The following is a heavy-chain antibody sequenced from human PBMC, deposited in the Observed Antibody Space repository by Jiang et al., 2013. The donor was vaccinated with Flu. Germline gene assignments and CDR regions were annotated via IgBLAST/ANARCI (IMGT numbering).Heavy chain of an antibody. CDR2: ISHDGGHQ. CDR3: ARQSPTMDDAFDI. Sequence: VQLVESGGGVVQPGRSLRLSCAASGFAFSRNAMHWVRQAPGKGLEWVGLISHDGGHQIYVDSVKGRFTISRDNSKNTVYLEMDSLRPEDTAMFYXARQSPTMDDAFDIWGQRDNGHRLF. J-gene: IGHJ3*02. V-gene: IGHV3-30-3*01. CDR1: GFAFSRNA. D-gene: IGHD4/OR15-4a*01.